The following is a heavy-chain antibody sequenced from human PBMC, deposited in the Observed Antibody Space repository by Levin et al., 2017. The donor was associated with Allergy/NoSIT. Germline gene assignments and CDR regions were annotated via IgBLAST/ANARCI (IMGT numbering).Heavy chain of an antibody. D-gene: IGHD6-6*01. V-gene: IGHV3-21*01. CDR2: ISSSSSYI. Sequence: PGGSLRLSCAASGFTFSSYSMNWVRQAPGKGLEWVSSISSSSSYIYYADSVKGRFTISRDNAKNSLYLQMNSLRAEDTAVYYCARVPDSSSSADDYWGQGTLVTVSS. CDR1: GFTFSSYS. CDR3: ARVPDSSSSADDY. J-gene: IGHJ4*02.